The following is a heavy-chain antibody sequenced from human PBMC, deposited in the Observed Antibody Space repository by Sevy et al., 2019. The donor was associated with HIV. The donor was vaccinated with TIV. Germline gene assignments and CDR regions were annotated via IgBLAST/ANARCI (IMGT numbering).Heavy chain of an antibody. J-gene: IGHJ6*02. CDR3: AKENADCSGGTCYTAHYYYDMDV. D-gene: IGHD2-15*01. V-gene: IGHV3-30*18. Sequence: GGSLRLSCAASGFAFSDYAMHWVRQAPGKGLEWVAAISYAGDNKYFADSVKGRFTVSKDNSKNTLYLEMNSLRAEDTAVYYCAKENADCSGGTCYTAHYYYDMDVWGRGATVTVSS. CDR1: GFAFSDYA. CDR2: ISYAGDNK.